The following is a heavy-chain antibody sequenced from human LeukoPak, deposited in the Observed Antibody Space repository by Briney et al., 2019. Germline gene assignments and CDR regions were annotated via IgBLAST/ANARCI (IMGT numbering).Heavy chain of an antibody. V-gene: IGHV4-38-2*01. CDR2: IYHSGST. D-gene: IGHD1-14*01. Sequence: PSETLSLTCAVSGYSISSGYYWGWIRQPPGKGLEWIGSIYHSGSTYYNPSLKSRVTISVDTSKNQFSLKLSSVTAADTAVYYCARAQHEPAWDYFDYWGQGTLVTVSS. CDR1: GYSISSGYY. J-gene: IGHJ4*02. CDR3: ARAQHEPAWDYFDY.